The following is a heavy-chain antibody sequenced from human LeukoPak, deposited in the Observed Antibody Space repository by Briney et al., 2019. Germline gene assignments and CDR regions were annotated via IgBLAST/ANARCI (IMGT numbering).Heavy chain of an antibody. Sequence: GGSLRLSCAASGFTFSSYSMNWVRQAPGKGLEWVSSISSSSSYIYYADSVKGRFTISRDNAKNSLYLQMNSLRAEDTAVYYCARVDYDISTGYQNYFEYWGQGTLVTVSS. D-gene: IGHD3-9*01. CDR2: ISSSSSYI. CDR3: ARVDYDISTGYQNYFEY. CDR1: GFTFSSYS. V-gene: IGHV3-21*01. J-gene: IGHJ4*02.